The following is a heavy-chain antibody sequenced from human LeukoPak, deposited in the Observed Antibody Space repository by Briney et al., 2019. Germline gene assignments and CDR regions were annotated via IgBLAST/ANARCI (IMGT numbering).Heavy chain of an antibody. D-gene: IGHD3-22*01. J-gene: IGHJ4*02. CDR3: AKHRFESGGYHSTD. V-gene: IGHV3-23*01. Sequence: GGSLRLSCAASGFTFSDFWMIWVRQAPGKGLAWVSTISGGSGSTYCADSVKGRFTISRDNSKNTLYLQMNSLRDEDTAVYYCAKHRFESGGYHSTDWGQGTLVTVSS. CDR2: ISGGSGST. CDR1: GFTFSDFW.